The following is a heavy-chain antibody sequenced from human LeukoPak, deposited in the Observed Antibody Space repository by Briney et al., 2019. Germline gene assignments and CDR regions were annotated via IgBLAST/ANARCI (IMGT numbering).Heavy chain of an antibody. D-gene: IGHD1-26*01. CDR3: VRDRGTYRPIDY. Sequence: GGSLRLSCAASAFSLNAYNMNWVRQAPGKGLEWVSSISYSGTYIYYADSVKGRFTISRDNAQNSLYLQMNSLRAEDTAIYYCVRDRGTYRPIDYWGQGTLVTVSS. CDR2: ISYSGTYI. CDR1: AFSLNAYN. V-gene: IGHV3-21*04. J-gene: IGHJ4*02.